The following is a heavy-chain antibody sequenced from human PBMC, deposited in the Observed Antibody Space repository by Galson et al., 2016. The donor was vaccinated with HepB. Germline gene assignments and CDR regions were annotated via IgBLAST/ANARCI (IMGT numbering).Heavy chain of an antibody. Sequence: SVKVSCKASGYSFSSYGISWVRQAPGQGLEWMAWINTGTPGDTLYAQSLQGRLTLPTDPSTTTAYMNLRSLGSDDTAVYFCARDFCTGVSCNHALGHWGQGTLVTVSS. CDR1: GYSFSSYG. D-gene: IGHD2-8*02. CDR2: INTGTPGDT. CDR3: ARDFCTGVSCNHALGH. J-gene: IGHJ4*02. V-gene: IGHV1-18*01.